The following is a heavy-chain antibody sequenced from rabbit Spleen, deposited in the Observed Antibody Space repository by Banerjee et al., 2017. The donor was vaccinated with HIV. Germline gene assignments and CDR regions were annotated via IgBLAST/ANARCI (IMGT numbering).Heavy chain of an antibody. CDR3: ARHAGYAGYGYSTLDL. J-gene: IGHJ4*01. D-gene: IGHD8-1*01. Sequence: QEQLKESGGGLVQPGGSLKLSCTASGFSFSASYWICWVRQAPGKGLEWIACIYAGSSGTTYYASWAKGRFTISITSSTTVTLKMTSLTAADTATYFCARHAGYAGYGYSTLDLWGPGTLVTVS. V-gene: IGHV1S45*01. CDR2: IYAGSSGTT. CDR1: GFSFSASYW.